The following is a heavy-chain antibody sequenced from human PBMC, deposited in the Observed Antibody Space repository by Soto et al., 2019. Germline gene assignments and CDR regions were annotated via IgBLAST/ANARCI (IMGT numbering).Heavy chain of an antibody. Sequence: QVQLVQSGAEVKKPGASVKVSCKAPGYIFPSCTISWVRQAPGQGLEWMGWISAYNGNIKDAQKFQGRFTMTTDTSTSTAYMELRSLTSDETAMYYCAIANYGDNDYWGQGTLVTVSS. CDR1: GYIFPSCT. CDR2: ISAYNGNI. V-gene: IGHV1-18*01. D-gene: IGHD4-17*01. J-gene: IGHJ4*02. CDR3: AIANYGDNDY.